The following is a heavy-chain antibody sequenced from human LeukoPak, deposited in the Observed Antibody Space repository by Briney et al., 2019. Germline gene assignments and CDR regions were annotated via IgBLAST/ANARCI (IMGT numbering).Heavy chain of an antibody. Sequence: ASVKVSCKVSGYTLTELSMHWVRQAPGKGLEWMRGFDPEDGETIYAQKFQGRVTMTEDTSTDTAYMELSSLRSEDTAVYYCATGLYFDWLVAFDIWGQGTMVTVSS. J-gene: IGHJ3*02. CDR1: GYTLTELS. D-gene: IGHD3-9*01. V-gene: IGHV1-24*01. CDR2: FDPEDGET. CDR3: ATGLYFDWLVAFDI.